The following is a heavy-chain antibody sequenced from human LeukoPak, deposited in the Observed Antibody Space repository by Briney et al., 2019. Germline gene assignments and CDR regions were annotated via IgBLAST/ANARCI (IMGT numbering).Heavy chain of an antibody. J-gene: IGHJ5*02. CDR1: GGSIGSSTHY. Sequence: PSETLSLTCSVSGGSIGSSTHYWGWIRQPPGKEVEWIGSIYYTGSTYYNAALKSRITMSVDTSKNQISLKLSSVTAAGTALYFCARHGNGDGGYYGWFGPWGQGTLVTVSS. CDR2: IYYTGST. CDR3: ARHGNGDGGYYGWFGP. D-gene: IGHD1-26*01. V-gene: IGHV4-39*01.